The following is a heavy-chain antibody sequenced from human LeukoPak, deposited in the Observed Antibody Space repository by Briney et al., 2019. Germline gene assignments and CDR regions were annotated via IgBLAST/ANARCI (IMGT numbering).Heavy chain of an antibody. V-gene: IGHV1-18*01. Sequence: ASVKVSCKASGYTFTSYGISWVRQAPGQGLEWMGWISAYNGNTNYAQKLQGRVTMTTDQSTSTAYMELRSLRSDDTAVYYCARDPRPGGSSSWSIYWGQGTLVTVSS. D-gene: IGHD6-13*01. J-gene: IGHJ4*02. CDR2: ISAYNGNT. CDR1: GYTFTSYG. CDR3: ARDPRPGGSSSWSIY.